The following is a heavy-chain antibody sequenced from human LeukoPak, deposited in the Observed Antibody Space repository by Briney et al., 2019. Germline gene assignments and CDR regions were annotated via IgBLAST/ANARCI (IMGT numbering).Heavy chain of an antibody. Sequence: GGSLRLSCAASGFTVSSNYMSWVRQAPGKGLEWVSVIYSGGSTYYADSVKGRFTISRDNSKNTLYLQMNSLRAEDTAVYYCVRERGTFGDHFDYWGQGTLVTVSS. CDR2: IYSGGST. D-gene: IGHD4-17*01. CDR1: GFTVSSNY. J-gene: IGHJ4*02. V-gene: IGHV3-66*02. CDR3: VRERGTFGDHFDY.